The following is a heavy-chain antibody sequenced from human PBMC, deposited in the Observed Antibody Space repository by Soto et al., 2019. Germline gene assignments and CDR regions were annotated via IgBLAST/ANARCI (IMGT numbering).Heavy chain of an antibody. CDR1: GFIFSTYL. Sequence: GGSLRLSCAASGFIFSTYLMNWVRQAPGKGLEWVSYISSSSDTIYYADSVKGRFTISRDNAKNLLYLQMKSLRAEDTAVYYWARSSTFYDYGGQGTPVTVSS. CDR2: ISSSSDTI. V-gene: IGHV3-48*01. J-gene: IGHJ4*02. CDR3: ARSSTFYDY. D-gene: IGHD6-6*01.